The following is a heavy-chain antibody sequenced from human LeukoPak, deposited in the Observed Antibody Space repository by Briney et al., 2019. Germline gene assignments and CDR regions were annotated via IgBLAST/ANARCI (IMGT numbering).Heavy chain of an antibody. D-gene: IGHD4-23*01. Sequence: GASVKVSCKASGYTFTSYDINWVRQAPGQGLEWMGWISAYNGNTNYAQKLQGRVTMTTDTSTSTAYMELRSLRSDDTAVYYCVCGNLLDFDYWGQGTLVTVSS. CDR1: GYTFTSYD. CDR3: VCGNLLDFDY. V-gene: IGHV1-18*01. J-gene: IGHJ4*02. CDR2: ISAYNGNT.